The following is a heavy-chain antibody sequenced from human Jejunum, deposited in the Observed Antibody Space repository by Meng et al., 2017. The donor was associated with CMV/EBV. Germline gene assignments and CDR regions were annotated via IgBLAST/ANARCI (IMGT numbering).Heavy chain of an antibody. CDR2: LYYGGDT. Sequence: SSYSWAGIRQPPGKGLEWIGSLYYGGDTYYNPSLKSRVTISGDTSKNQFSLKLSSVTAADTAVYYCARETVAYCISSSCLDAFDIWGQGTMVTVSS. V-gene: IGHV4-39*07. CDR3: ARETVAYCISSSCLDAFDI. CDR1: SSYS. D-gene: IGHD2-2*01. J-gene: IGHJ3*02.